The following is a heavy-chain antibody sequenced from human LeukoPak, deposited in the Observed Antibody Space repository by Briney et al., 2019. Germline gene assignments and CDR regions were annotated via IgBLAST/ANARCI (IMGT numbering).Heavy chain of an antibody. Sequence: GGSLRLSCAASGFTFSSYSMNWVRQAPGKGLEWVSSISSSSSYIYYADSVKGRFTISRDNAKNSLYLQMNSLRAEDTAVYYCAREGPRRRVPYSSGWPGGIYSTRDWGQGTLVTVSS. CDR1: GFTFSSYS. D-gene: IGHD6-19*01. J-gene: IGHJ4*02. V-gene: IGHV3-21*01. CDR3: AREGPRRRVPYSSGWPGGIYSTRD. CDR2: ISSSSSYI.